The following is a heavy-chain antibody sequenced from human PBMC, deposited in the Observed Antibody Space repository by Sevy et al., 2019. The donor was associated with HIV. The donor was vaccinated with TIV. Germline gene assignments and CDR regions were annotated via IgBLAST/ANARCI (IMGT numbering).Heavy chain of an antibody. CDR1: GFTFSSYG. J-gene: IGHJ4*02. Sequence: WGSLRLSCAASGFTFSSYGMHWVRQAPGKGLEWVAVVSYDGSNKYYADSVKGRFTISRVNSKNTLYLQMNSLRAEDTAVYYCVKDKMCSGGSCYRFDYWGQGTLVTVSS. D-gene: IGHD2-15*01. V-gene: IGHV3-30*18. CDR3: VKDKMCSGGSCYRFDY. CDR2: VSYDGSNK.